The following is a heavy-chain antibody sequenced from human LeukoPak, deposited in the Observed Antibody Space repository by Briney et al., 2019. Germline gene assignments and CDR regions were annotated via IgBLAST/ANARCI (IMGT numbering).Heavy chain of an antibody. V-gene: IGHV1-69*13. D-gene: IGHD2-15*01. Sequence: AASVKVSCKASGGTFSSYAISWVRQAPGQGLEWMGGIIPIFGTANYAQKFQGRVTITADESTSTAYMELSSLRSEDTAVYYCARLEVVAAKNWFDPWGQGTLVTVSS. J-gene: IGHJ5*02. CDR2: IIPIFGTA. CDR1: GGTFSSYA. CDR3: ARLEVVAAKNWFDP.